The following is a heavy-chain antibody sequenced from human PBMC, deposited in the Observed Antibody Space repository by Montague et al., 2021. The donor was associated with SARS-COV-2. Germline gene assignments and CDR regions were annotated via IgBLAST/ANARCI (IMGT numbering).Heavy chain of an antibody. D-gene: IGHD3-16*01. CDR1: GDSISSYY. Sequence: SETLSLTCSVSGDSISSYYYNWIRQTPGKGLEWIGYAYYVPSTNSVYTNSNPSLKRRVTITLDTSDNQFFLYLSSVTAADTAVYYCARTWGFGQGYGLDIWGRGTMVTVSS. V-gene: IGHV4-59*01. CDR3: ARTWGFGQGYGLDI. J-gene: IGHJ3*02. CDR2: AYYVPSTNSVYT.